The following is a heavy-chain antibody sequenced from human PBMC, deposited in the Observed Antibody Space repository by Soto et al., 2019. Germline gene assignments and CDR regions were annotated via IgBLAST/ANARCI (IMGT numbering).Heavy chain of an antibody. V-gene: IGHV1-69*08. CDR3: ARDRDYDGFDY. D-gene: IGHD4-17*01. CDR2: IIPILGIA. Sequence: QVQLVQSGAEVKKPGSSVKVSCKASGGTFSSYTISWVRQAPGQGLEWMGRIIPILGIANYAQKFPGRVTITADKSTSTAYMELSSLRSEDTAVYYCARDRDYDGFDYWGQGTLVTVSS. CDR1: GGTFSSYT. J-gene: IGHJ4*02.